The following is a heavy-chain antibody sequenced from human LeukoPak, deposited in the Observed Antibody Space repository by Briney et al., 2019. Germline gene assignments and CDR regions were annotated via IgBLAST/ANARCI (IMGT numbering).Heavy chain of an antibody. Sequence: GGSLRLSCAASGLTFSSYAMSWVRQAPGKGLEWVSAISGSGGSTYYADSVKGRFTISRDNSKNTLYLQMNSLRAEDTAVYYCAKRPAAGPNSGYWGQGTLVTVSS. V-gene: IGHV3-23*01. CDR3: AKRPAAGPNSGY. CDR2: ISGSGGST. CDR1: GLTFSSYA. J-gene: IGHJ4*02. D-gene: IGHD6-13*01.